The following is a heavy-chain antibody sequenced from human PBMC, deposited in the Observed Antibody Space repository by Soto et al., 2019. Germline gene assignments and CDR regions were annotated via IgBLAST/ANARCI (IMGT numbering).Heavy chain of an antibody. CDR3: TREAIVVIPAAQPSHFDS. D-gene: IGHD2-2*01. Sequence: QVQLVQSGAEVKKPGASVKVSCKGLGYNFIKYGINWVRQAPGQGLEWMGWISPYSGYTHSAQKFQGRLTLTTDTAATRAYMELRSLRSADTALYYCTREAIVVIPAAQPSHFDSWGQGTLVPVSS. J-gene: IGHJ4*02. CDR2: ISPYSGYT. CDR1: GYNFIKYG. V-gene: IGHV1-18*01.